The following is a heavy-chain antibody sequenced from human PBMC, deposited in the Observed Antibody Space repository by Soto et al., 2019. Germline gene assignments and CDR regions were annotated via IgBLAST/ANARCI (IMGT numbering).Heavy chain of an antibody. CDR3: AKDASGDYYYYMSV. J-gene: IGHJ6*03. CDR2: ISGSGGSK. Sequence: EVQLLESGGDLVQPGGSLRLSCVASGFTFSSYGMSWVRQAPGKGLEWVSGISGSGGSKYYADSLEGRFTISRDNSKNTLYLQMNSRRAEDTAVYHWAKDASGDYYYYMSVWGNGTTVTVSS. CDR1: GFTFSSYG. V-gene: IGHV3-23*01.